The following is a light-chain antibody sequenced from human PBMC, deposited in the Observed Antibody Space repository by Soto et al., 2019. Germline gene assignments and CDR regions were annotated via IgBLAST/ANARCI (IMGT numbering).Light chain of an antibody. J-gene: IGKJ1*01. CDR3: QQYNNYWT. CDR1: XTISSW. CDR2: KAS. V-gene: IGKV1-5*03. Sequence: DIQMTQSPSTLSASVGDRVTITCRASXTISSWLAWYQQKPGKAPKLLIYKASSLESGVPSRFSGSGSGTEFTLTISSLQPDDFATYYCQQYNNYWTFGQGTKVEIK.